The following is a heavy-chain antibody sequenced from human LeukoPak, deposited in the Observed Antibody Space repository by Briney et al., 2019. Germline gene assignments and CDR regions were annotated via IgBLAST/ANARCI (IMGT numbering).Heavy chain of an antibody. CDR2: ISAQHGQT. D-gene: IGHD2-8*01. CDR3: AGSLGYCTSNVCYLKY. V-gene: IGHV1-18*04. J-gene: IGHJ4*02. Sequence: ASVKVSCKASGYTFTGYYMHWVRQAPGQGLEWMGWISAQHGQTEYAPNSQDRVTMTTDTYTNTAYMELRSLRSDDTAVYYCAGSLGYCTSNVCYLKYWGQGTLVTVSS. CDR1: GYTFTGYY.